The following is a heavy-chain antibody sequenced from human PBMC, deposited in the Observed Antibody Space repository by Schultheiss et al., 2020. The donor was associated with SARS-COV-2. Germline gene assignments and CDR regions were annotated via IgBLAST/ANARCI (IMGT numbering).Heavy chain of an antibody. V-gene: IGHV4-39*07. CDR3: ARGPSLLFDY. Sequence: SETLSLTCTVSGGSISSSSYYWGWIRQPPGKGLEWIGSIYYSGSTYYNPSLKSRVTISVDTSKNQFSLKLSSVTAADTAVYYCARGPSLLFDYWGQGTLVTVSS. J-gene: IGHJ4*02. D-gene: IGHD3-10*01. CDR1: GGSISSSSYY. CDR2: IYYSGST.